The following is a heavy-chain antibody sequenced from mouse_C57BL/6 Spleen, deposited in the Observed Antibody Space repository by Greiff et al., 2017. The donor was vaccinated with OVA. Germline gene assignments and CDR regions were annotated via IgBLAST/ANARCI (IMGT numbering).Heavy chain of an antibody. J-gene: IGHJ2*01. D-gene: IGHD2-4*01. Sequence: EVKLMESGGGLVKPGGSLKLSCAASGFTFSDYGMHWVRQAPEKGLEWVAYISSGSSTIYYADTVKGRFTISRDNAKNTLFLQMTSLRSEDTAMYYCARRSYDYDSYFDYWGQGTTLTVSS. CDR1: GFTFSDYG. V-gene: IGHV5-17*01. CDR2: ISSGSSTI. CDR3: ARRSYDYDSYFDY.